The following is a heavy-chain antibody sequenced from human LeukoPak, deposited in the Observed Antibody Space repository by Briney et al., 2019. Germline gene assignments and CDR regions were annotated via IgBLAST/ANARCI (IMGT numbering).Heavy chain of an antibody. J-gene: IGHJ6*03. CDR3: ARGGYCTSTSCQYYMDV. D-gene: IGHD2-2*01. Sequence: ASVKVSCKASGGTFSSYAISWVRQAPGQGLEWMGWINTNTGNPTYAQGFTGRFVFSLDTSVSTAYVQISSLEAEDTAEYYCARGGYCTSTSCQYYMDVWGKGTTVTVSS. V-gene: IGHV7-4-1*02. CDR1: GGTFSSYA. CDR2: INTNTGNP.